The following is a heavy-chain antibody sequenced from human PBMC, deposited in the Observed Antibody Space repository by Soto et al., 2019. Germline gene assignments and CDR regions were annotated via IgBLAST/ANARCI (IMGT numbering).Heavy chain of an antibody. CDR3: AREPLWGGVCYDQWFDT. Sequence: QVQLVQSGAEVKKPGASVRISCRTSGYTFTSYAIHWVRQAPGQGLEWMAWNNIGNGNTKYSQKFQGRVTVTRDTSASTAYMELSSLTSADPAVYYCAREPLWGGVCYDQWFDTWGQGTLVIVSS. J-gene: IGHJ5*02. V-gene: IGHV1-3*04. CDR2: NNIGNGNT. D-gene: IGHD2-21*02. CDR1: GYTFTSYA.